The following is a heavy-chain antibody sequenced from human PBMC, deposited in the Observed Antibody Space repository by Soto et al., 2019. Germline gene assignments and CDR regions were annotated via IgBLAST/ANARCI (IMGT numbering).Heavy chain of an antibody. J-gene: IGHJ4*02. V-gene: IGHV1-2*02. Sequence: ASVKVSCKASGYTFTVYYMHWVRQAPGQGLEWMGWINPKSGGTMYPQKFQGRVTMTWDTSISTAYMALTRLRSDDTAVYYCARDLAKGGGSAGFDYWGQGALVTVSS. CDR2: INPKSGGT. CDR1: GYTFTVYY. D-gene: IGHD1-26*01. CDR3: ARDLAKGGGSAGFDY.